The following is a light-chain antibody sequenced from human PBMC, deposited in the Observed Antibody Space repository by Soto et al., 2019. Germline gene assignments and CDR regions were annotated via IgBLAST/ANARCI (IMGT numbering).Light chain of an antibody. J-gene: IGLJ2*01. Sequence: QSVLTQPPSASGSPGQSVTISCTGASSDIGSYNFVSWYQQHPDKAPKHLIYDVTQRPSGVPDRFSGSKSGNTASLTVSGLLAEDEADYYCTSYAGSNFPVVFGGGTKLTVL. CDR3: TSYAGSNFPVV. CDR1: SSDIGSYNF. CDR2: DVT. V-gene: IGLV2-8*01.